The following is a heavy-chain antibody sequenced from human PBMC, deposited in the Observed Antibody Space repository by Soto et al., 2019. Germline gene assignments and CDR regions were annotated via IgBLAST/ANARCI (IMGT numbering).Heavy chain of an antibody. Sequence: SETLSLTCTVSSGSISSYYWSWIRQPPGKGLEWIGYIYYSGSTNYNPSLKSRVTISVDTSKNQFSLKLSSVTAADTAVYYCARGHLSTSFDYWGQGTLVTVSS. V-gene: IGHV4-59*01. CDR3: ARGHLSTSFDY. CDR1: SGSISSYY. CDR2: IYYSGST. D-gene: IGHD2-2*01. J-gene: IGHJ4*02.